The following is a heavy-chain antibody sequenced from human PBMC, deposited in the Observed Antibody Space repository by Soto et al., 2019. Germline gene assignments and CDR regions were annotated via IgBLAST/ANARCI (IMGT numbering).Heavy chain of an antibody. CDR3: SVLLPPMTIFGVVRLGAFDI. D-gene: IGHD3-3*01. V-gene: IGHV1-24*01. J-gene: IGHJ3*02. CDR1: GYTLTELS. CDR2: FDPEDGET. Sequence: GASVKVSCKVSGYTLTELSMHWVRQAPGKGLEWMGGFDPEDGETIYAQKFQGRATMTEDTSTDTAYMELSSLRSEDTAVYYCSVLLPPMTIFGVVRLGAFDIWGQGTMVTVSS.